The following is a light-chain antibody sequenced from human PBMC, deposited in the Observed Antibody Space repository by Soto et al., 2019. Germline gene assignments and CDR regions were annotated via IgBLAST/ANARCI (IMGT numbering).Light chain of an antibody. CDR3: QSNDGTTVI. CDR1: SGYIATNY. CDR2: ADK. Sequence: NFMLTQPHSVSESPGKTVTISCTRSSGYIATNYVQWYQQRPGSAPFPLIYADKQRPSGVPDRFSGSIDNASNSASLTSSGLKTEDEADYYCQSNDGTTVIFGGGTKVTVL. J-gene: IGLJ2*01. V-gene: IGLV6-57*04.